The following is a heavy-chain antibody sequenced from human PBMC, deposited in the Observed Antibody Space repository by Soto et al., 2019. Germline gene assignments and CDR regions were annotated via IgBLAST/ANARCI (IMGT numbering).Heavy chain of an antibody. CDR2: ISYSGST. Sequence: SETLSLTCTVSGGSIRTSGYSWGWIRRPPGKGLEWIATISYSGSTNYNPSLKSRVTISVDKSKNQFSLKLSSVTAADTAVYYCARYAAARNYYYYGMDVWGQGTTVTVSS. CDR3: ARYAAARNYYYYGMDV. D-gene: IGHD6-13*01. V-gene: IGHV4-39*07. J-gene: IGHJ6*02. CDR1: GGSIRTSGYS.